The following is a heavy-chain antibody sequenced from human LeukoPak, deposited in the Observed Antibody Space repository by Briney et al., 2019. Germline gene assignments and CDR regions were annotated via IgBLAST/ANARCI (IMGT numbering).Heavy chain of an antibody. D-gene: IGHD2-21*02. J-gene: IGHJ2*01. Sequence: GGSLRLSCAASGFTFSSYAMHWVRRAPGKALEWVAIISYDGSNKFYADYVKGRFIISRDNSKRMLYLEMTSLRPEDTAVYYCARAPYCHGDCLWYHDRWGRGTLVTVSS. CDR3: ARAPYCHGDCLWYHDR. V-gene: IGHV3-30-3*01. CDR2: ISYDGSNK. CDR1: GFTFSSYA.